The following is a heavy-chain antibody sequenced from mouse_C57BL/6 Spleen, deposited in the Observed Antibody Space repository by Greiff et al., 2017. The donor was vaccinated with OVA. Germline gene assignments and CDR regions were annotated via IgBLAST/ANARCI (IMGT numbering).Heavy chain of an antibody. J-gene: IGHJ4*01. CDR2: IYPGSGST. CDR3: ARGGYDGYYGAMDY. D-gene: IGHD2-3*01. Sequence: QVQLQQPGAELVKPRASVKMSCKASGYTFTSYWITWVKQRPGQGLEWIGDIYPGSGSTNYNEKFKSKATLTVDTSSSTAYMQLSSLTSEDSAVYYCARGGYDGYYGAMDYWGQGTSVTVSS. CDR1: GYTFTSYW. V-gene: IGHV1-55*01.